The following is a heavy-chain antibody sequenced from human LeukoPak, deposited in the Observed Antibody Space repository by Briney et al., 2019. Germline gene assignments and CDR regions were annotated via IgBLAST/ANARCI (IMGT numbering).Heavy chain of an antibody. CDR3: ARVRAAAGTLEYYYYYAMDV. CDR1: GGSFSGYY. D-gene: IGHD6-13*01. J-gene: IGHJ6*02. V-gene: IGHV4-34*01. CDR2: INHSGST. Sequence: SETLSLTCAVYGGSFSGYYWSWIRQPPGKGLEWIGEINHSGSTNYNPSLKSRVTISVDTSKNQFSLKLSSVTAADTAVYYCARVRAAAGTLEYYYYYAMDVRGHGNTVTVSS.